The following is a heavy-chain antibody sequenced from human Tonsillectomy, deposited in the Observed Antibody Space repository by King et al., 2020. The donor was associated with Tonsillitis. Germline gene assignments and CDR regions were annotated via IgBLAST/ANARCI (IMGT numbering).Heavy chain of an antibody. D-gene: IGHD3-22*01. J-gene: IGHJ6*04. CDR2: IGAGGGVT. CDR3: AKDGGEYYDRWAGKHHYMDV. Sequence: VQLVESGGGLVQPGGSLRLSCAASGFPFSSYAMSWVRQAPGKGLEWVSSIGAGGGVTYDADSGRGRFTIPRDNFKNMLYVQMNSLRVEDTAFYSCAKDGGEYYDRWAGKHHYMDVWGRGTTVTVS. CDR1: GFPFSSYA. V-gene: IGHV3-23*04.